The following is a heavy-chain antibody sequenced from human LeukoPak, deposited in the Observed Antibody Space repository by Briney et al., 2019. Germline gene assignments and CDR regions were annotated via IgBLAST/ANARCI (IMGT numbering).Heavy chain of an antibody. J-gene: IGHJ4*02. V-gene: IGHV3-21*01. Sequence: GGSLRLSCAASGFTFSSYSMNWVRQAPGKGLEGVSSISSSSSYIYYADSVKGRFTISRDNAKNSLYLQMNSLRAEDTAVYYCARDRSSGWYQDYWGQGTLVTVSS. CDR2: ISSSSSYI. CDR3: ARDRSSGWYQDY. CDR1: GFTFSSYS. D-gene: IGHD6-19*01.